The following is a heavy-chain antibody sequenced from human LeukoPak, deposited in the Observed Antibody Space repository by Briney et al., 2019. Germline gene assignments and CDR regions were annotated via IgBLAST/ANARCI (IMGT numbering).Heavy chain of an antibody. D-gene: IGHD3-16*01. CDR2: IHYSGST. CDR1: GGSISRSSYY. Sequence: SETLSLTCTVSGGSISRSSYYWGWIRQPPGKGLEWIGSIHYSGSTYYNPSLKSRVTISVDTSKKQFSLKLSSVTAADTAVYFCARHARGGAIVHFDYWGQGTLVTVSS. CDR3: ARHARGGAIVHFDY. V-gene: IGHV4-39*01. J-gene: IGHJ4*02.